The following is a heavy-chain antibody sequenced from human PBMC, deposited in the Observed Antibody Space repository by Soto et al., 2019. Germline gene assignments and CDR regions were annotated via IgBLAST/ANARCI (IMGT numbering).Heavy chain of an antibody. CDR1: GYTFTDYS. D-gene: IGHD5-18*01. CDR2: INPNSGGT. Sequence: RAAVKVSCKASGYTFTDYSMHWVRQAPGQGLEWMGWINPNSGGTNYAQKFQGRVTMTRDTSISTAYMELSRLRSDDTAIYYCARTDTAMATPYYGMDVWGQGTTVTVSS. CDR3: ARTDTAMATPYYGMDV. J-gene: IGHJ6*02. V-gene: IGHV1-2*02.